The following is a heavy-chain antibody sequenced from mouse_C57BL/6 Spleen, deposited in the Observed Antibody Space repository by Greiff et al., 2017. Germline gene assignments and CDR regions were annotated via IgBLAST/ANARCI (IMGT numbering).Heavy chain of an antibody. CDR1: GISITTGNYR. D-gene: IGHD1-1*01. J-gene: IGHJ1*03. CDR3: ARERFSLGSLWGYFDV. Sequence: DVKLQESGPGLVKPSQTVFLTCTVTGISITTGNYRWSWIRQFPGNKLEWIGYIYYSGTITYNPSLTSRTTITRDTPKNQFFLEMNSLTAEDTATYYCARERFSLGSLWGYFDVWGTGTTVTVSS. V-gene: IGHV3-5*01. CDR2: IYYSGTI.